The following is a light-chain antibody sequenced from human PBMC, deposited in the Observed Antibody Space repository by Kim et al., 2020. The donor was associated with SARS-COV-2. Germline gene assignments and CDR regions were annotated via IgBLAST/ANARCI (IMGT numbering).Light chain of an antibody. Sequence: APGKTARITCGGNNIRSKSVHWFQPKPGQAPVLVIYYDSDRTSGIPERFSGSNSGNTATLTISRVEAGDEADYYCQVWDSSSEHPVFGGGTQLTVL. CDR3: QVWDSSSEHPV. CDR2: YDS. V-gene: IGLV3-21*04. J-gene: IGLJ3*02. CDR1: NIRSKS.